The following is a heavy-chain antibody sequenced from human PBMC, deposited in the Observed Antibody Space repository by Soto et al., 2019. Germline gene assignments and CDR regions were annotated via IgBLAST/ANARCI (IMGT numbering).Heavy chain of an antibody. CDR1: GFTFSSYW. CDR3: ALSLMITFGGVPKY. Sequence: GGSLRLSCAASGFTFSSYWMSWVRQAPGKGLEWVANIKQDGSEKYYVDSVKGRFTISRDNAKNSLYLQMNSLRAEDTAVYYCALSLMITFGGVPKYWGQGTLVTVSS. CDR2: IKQDGSEK. D-gene: IGHD3-16*01. J-gene: IGHJ4*02. V-gene: IGHV3-7*01.